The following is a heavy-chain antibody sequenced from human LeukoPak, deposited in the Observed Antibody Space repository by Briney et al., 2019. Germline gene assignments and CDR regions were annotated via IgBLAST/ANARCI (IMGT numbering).Heavy chain of an antibody. J-gene: IGHJ3*01. CDR3: ARGFSSVSGAFDL. CDR2: ISSSSTYI. V-gene: IGHV3-21*01. Sequence: GGSLRLSCAASGFTFSSNNMNWVRQAPGKGLEWVSSISSSSTYIYYADSVKGRFTISRDNAKNSLYLQMNSLRAEDTAVYYCARGFSSVSGAFDLWGQGTVVTVSS. D-gene: IGHD6-25*01. CDR1: GFTFSSNN.